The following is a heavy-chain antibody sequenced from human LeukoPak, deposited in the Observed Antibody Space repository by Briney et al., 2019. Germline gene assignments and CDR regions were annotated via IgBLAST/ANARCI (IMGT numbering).Heavy chain of an antibody. CDR3: AKRNSSSWGGFDY. D-gene: IGHD6-13*01. CDR1: GFTFSSYA. J-gene: IGHJ4*02. V-gene: IGHV3-23*01. Sequence: GGSLRLSCAASGFTFSSYAMSWVRQAPGKGLEWVSAISGSGGSTYYADPVKGRFTISRDNSKNTLYLQMNSLRAEDTAVYYCAKRNSSSWGGFDYWGQGTLVTVSS. CDR2: ISGSGGST.